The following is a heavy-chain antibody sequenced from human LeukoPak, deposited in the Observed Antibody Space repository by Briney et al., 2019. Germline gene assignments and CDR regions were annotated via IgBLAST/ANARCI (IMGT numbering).Heavy chain of an antibody. J-gene: IGHJ4*02. CDR3: ASGSNTWYYFDY. CDR1: GGSISNYY. CDR2: MYYSGST. V-gene: IGHV4-59*01. Sequence: SETLSLTCTVSGGSISNYYLSWIRQPPGKGLEWIGYMYYSGSTNYNSSLKSRVTIAVDTSENQFSLKLSSVTAADTAVYYCASGSNTWYYFDYWGQGTLVTVSS. D-gene: IGHD6-13*01.